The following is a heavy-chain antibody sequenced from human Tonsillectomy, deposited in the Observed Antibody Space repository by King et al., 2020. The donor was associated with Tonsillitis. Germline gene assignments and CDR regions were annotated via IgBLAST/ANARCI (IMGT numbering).Heavy chain of an antibody. V-gene: IGHV1-18*01. CDR2: SSAFIAEP. D-gene: IGHD3-10*01. J-gene: IGHJ3*02. Sequence: VQLVQSGNEVKKPGASVKVSCKASGYILTKYGMSWVRQAPGQGLEWMGWSSAFIAEPEYAHNLQGRGAMTTDTSTSTAYMELRSLGSDDTAVYYCAHYYGSGGYYFGFDIWGQGTMVTVSS. CDR1: GYILTKYG. CDR3: AHYYGSGGYYFGFDI.